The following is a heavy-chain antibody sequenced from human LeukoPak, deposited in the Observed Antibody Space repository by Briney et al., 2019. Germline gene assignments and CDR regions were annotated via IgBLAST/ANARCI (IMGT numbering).Heavy chain of an antibody. CDR3: ASEGSDY. CDR1: GYTFSDYY. V-gene: IGHV1-2*02. J-gene: IGHJ4*02. CDR2: INPNSGGT. Sequence: GAPVKVSCKASGYTFSDYYIHWVRQAPGQGLEWMGWINPNSGGTNYALKFQGRVTMTRDTSISTAYMEVSRLRSDDTAVYYCASEGSDYWGQGTLVTVSS.